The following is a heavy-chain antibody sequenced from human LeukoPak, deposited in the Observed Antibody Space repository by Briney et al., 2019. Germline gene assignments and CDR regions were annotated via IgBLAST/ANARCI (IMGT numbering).Heavy chain of an antibody. Sequence: GGSLRLSCAASGFTFSSYAKHWVRQAPGKGLEWVAVISYDGSHEYYADSVKGRFTISRDNSKNTLYLQMNSLRPEDTAVYYCAITFRIDCSSTSCYYYGMDVWGKGTTVTVSS. V-gene: IGHV3-30*04. CDR2: ISYDGSHE. CDR1: GFTFSSYA. J-gene: IGHJ6*04. CDR3: AITFRIDCSSTSCYYYGMDV. D-gene: IGHD2-2*01.